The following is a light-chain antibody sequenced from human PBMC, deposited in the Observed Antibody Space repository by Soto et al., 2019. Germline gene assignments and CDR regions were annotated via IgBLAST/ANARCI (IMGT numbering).Light chain of an antibody. V-gene: IGKV1-6*01. CDR3: LLRFGYFWA. CDR2: DAS. CDR1: QAIRSA. Sequence: AIQLTQSPSSLSASVGDRVTITCRSSQAIRSALGWYQQKPGKVPKVLIYDASTLQSWVPSRFRGRGFSTDFTLTIRRLQTADFATCYSLLRFGYFWAFGQGTKVEIK. J-gene: IGKJ1*01.